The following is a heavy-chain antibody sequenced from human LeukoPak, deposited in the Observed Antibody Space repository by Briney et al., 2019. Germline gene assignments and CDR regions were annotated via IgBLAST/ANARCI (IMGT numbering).Heavy chain of an antibody. CDR1: GFTFSSYA. Sequence: PGGSLRLSCAASGFTFSSYAMHWVRQAPGKGLVWVSRINSDGSTTTYADSVKGRFTISRDNAKNTLYLQMNSLRAEDTAVYYCARPGEGFDYWGQGTLVAVSS. D-gene: IGHD3-10*01. CDR2: INSDGSTT. CDR3: ARPGEGFDY. J-gene: IGHJ4*02. V-gene: IGHV3-74*01.